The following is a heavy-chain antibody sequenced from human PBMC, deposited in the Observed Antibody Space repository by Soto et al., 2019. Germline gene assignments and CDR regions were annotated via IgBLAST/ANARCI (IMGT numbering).Heavy chain of an antibody. D-gene: IGHD4-17*01. Sequence: SETLSLTCTVSGGSISSGEYYWTWIRQPPGKGLEWIGYIYYSGSTNHNPSLKSRVTISVDTSKNQFSLKLSSVTAADTAVYYCARQVRTVTTAWFDPWGQGTLVTVSS. CDR2: IYYSGST. CDR3: ARQVRTVTTAWFDP. V-gene: IGHV4-61*08. CDR1: GGSISSGEYY. J-gene: IGHJ5*02.